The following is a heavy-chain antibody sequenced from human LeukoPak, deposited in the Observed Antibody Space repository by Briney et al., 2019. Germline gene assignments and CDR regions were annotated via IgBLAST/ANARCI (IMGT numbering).Heavy chain of an antibody. J-gene: IGHJ5*02. CDR3: ARGGITGTTPPGFDP. Sequence: SETLSLTCTVSGCSISSGGYYWSWIRQHPGKGLEWIGYISYSGSTYYHPSLKSRVTISVDTSKNHFSLKLSSVTAADTAVYYCARGGITGTTPPGFDPWGQGTLVTVSS. CDR2: ISYSGST. V-gene: IGHV4-31*03. CDR1: GCSISSGGYY. D-gene: IGHD1-14*01.